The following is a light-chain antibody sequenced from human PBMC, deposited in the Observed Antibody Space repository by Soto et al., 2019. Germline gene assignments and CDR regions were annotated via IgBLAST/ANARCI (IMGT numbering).Light chain of an antibody. CDR2: GTS. CDR3: QQFGSSQTWT. CDR1: QTVSSNY. V-gene: IGKV3-20*01. Sequence: EIVLTQSPGTLSLSPGERATLSCRASQTVSSNYLAWYQQKPGQAPRLLIYGTSSRATGVPDRLSGSGSGTDFTLTISRLEPEDFAVYYCQQFGSSQTWTFGQGTKVEIK. J-gene: IGKJ1*01.